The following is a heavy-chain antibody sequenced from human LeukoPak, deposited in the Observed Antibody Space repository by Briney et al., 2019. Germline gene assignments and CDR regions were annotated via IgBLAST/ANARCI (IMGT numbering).Heavy chain of an antibody. D-gene: IGHD1-1*01. CDR1: GYTFTDHH. CDR3: ARVRAIAATGTGARYFQD. J-gene: IGHJ1*01. CDR2: NNPNSGGT. Sequence: ASVKVSCKASGYTFTDHHIYWMRQAPGQGLEWMGWNNPNSGGTNYAQKFQGRVTMTRDTSTNTAYMELSRLRSDDTAVYFCARVRAIAATGTGARYFQDWGQGTLVTVSS. V-gene: IGHV1-2*02.